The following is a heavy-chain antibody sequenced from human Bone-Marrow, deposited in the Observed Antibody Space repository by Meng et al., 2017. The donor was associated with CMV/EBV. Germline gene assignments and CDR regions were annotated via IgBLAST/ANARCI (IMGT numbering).Heavy chain of an antibody. CDR2: IWYDGSNK. Sequence: GFTFSSYGMHWVRQAPGKGLEWVAVIWYDGSNKYYADSVKGRFTISRDNSKNTLYLQMNSLRAEDTAVYYCAKDDFWSGYYVGGFDYWGQGTLVTVSS. V-gene: IGHV3-33*06. CDR1: GFTFSSYG. D-gene: IGHD3-3*01. J-gene: IGHJ4*02. CDR3: AKDDFWSGYYVGGFDY.